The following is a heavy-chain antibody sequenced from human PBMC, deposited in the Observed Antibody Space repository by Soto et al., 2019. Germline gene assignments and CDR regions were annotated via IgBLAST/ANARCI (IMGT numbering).Heavy chain of an antibody. V-gene: IGHV4-59*01. Sequence: QVQLQESGPGLVKPSETLSLTCTVSGGSISSYYWSWIRQPPGKGLEWIGYIYYSGSTNYNPSLTSRVTISVDTSKNQFSLKLSSVPAADTAVYYCARDWLELGYYGMDVWGQGTTVTVSS. J-gene: IGHJ6*02. CDR2: IYYSGST. CDR1: GGSISSYY. CDR3: ARDWLELGYYGMDV. D-gene: IGHD1-7*01.